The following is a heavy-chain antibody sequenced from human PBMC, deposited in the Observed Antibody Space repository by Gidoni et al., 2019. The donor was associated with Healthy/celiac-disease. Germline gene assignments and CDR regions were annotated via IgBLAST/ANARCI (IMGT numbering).Heavy chain of an antibody. CDR2: ISGSGGST. D-gene: IGHD6-19*01. CDR1: GFTFSSYA. Sequence: RLSCAASGFTFSSYAMSWVRQAPGKGLEWVSAISGSGGSTYYADSVKGRFTISRDNSKNTLYLQMNSLRAEDTAVYYCAKALSSSGYLDYWGQGTLVTVSS. J-gene: IGHJ4*02. V-gene: IGHV3-23*01. CDR3: AKALSSSGYLDY.